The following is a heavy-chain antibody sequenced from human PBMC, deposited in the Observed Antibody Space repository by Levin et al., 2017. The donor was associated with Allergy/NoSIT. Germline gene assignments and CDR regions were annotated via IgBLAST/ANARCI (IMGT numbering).Heavy chain of an antibody. CDR1: GYTFTDYY. Sequence: ASVKVSCKASGYTFTDYYMHWVRQAPGQGLEWMGWIHPNSGGTNYAQKFKGRVTMARDTSISTAYMELNSLRSDDTAVYYCARGVVEVVVLAATQIDAFDIWGQGTMVTVSS. V-gene: IGHV1-2*02. J-gene: IGHJ3*02. CDR3: ARGVVEVVVLAATQIDAFDI. CDR2: IHPNSGGT. D-gene: IGHD2-15*01.